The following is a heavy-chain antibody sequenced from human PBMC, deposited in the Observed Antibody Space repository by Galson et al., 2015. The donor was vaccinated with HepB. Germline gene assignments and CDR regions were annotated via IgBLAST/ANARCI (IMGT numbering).Heavy chain of an antibody. Sequence: SLRLSCAASGFTFSSYEMNWVRQAPGKGLEWVSYISSSGSTIYYADSVKGRFTISRDNAKNSLYLQMNSLRAEDTAVYYCARDPTPHCSGGSCYSGFDYWGQGTLVTVPS. CDR2: ISSSGSTI. CDR3: ARDPTPHCSGGSCYSGFDY. J-gene: IGHJ4*02. V-gene: IGHV3-48*03. D-gene: IGHD2-15*01. CDR1: GFTFSSYE.